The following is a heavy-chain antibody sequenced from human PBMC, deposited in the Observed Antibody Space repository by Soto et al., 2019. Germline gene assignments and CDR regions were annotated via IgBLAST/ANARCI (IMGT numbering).Heavy chain of an antibody. D-gene: IGHD3-10*01. CDR1: GFTVSSNY. CDR3: AREVRGYYYYYGMDV. J-gene: IGHJ6*02. CDR2: IYSGGST. Sequence: LRLSCAASGFTVSSNYMSWVRQAPGKGLEWVSVIYSGGSTYYADSVKGRFTISRDNSKNTLYLQMNSLRAEDTAVYYCAREVRGYYYYYGMDVWGQGTTVTVSS. V-gene: IGHV3-53*01.